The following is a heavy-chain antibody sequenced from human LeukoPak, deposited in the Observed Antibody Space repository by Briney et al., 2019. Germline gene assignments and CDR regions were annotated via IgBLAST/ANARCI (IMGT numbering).Heavy chain of an antibody. CDR1: GFTFSSYA. CDR3: VKEEEQQLVRCFDY. D-gene: IGHD6-13*01. J-gene: IGHJ4*02. V-gene: IGHV3-64D*06. Sequence: GGSLRLSCSASGFTFSSYAMHWGRQAPGKGLEYVSAISSNGGSTYYADSVKGRFTISRDNSKNTLYLQMSSLRAEDTAVYYCVKEEEQQLVRCFDYWGQGTLVTVSS. CDR2: ISSNGGST.